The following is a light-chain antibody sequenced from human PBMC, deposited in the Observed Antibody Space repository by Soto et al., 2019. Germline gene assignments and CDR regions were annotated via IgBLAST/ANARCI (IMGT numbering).Light chain of an antibody. V-gene: IGKV3D-15*01. CDR3: QQYNNWPYT. CDR1: QHVSSN. J-gene: IGKJ2*01. Sequence: EIVMTQSPATLSVSPGGSATLSCRASQHVSSNFAWYRQKPGQAPTLLIYRASTRANGIPARFSGCGSGTEFTFTISSLQSEDFAVYYCQQYNNWPYTFGQGTKLEIK. CDR2: RAS.